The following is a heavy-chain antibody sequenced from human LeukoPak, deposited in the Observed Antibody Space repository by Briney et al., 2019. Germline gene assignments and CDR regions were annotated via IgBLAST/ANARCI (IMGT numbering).Heavy chain of an antibody. CDR3: ARDGGRTTVTSDWYFDL. D-gene: IGHD4-11*01. Sequence: SETLSLTCAVYGGSFSGYYWSWIRQPPGKGLEWIGEINHSGSTNYNPSLKSRVTISVDTSKNQFSLKVSSVTAADTAVYYCARDGGRTTVTSDWYFDLWGRGTLATVSS. V-gene: IGHV4-34*01. CDR2: INHSGST. J-gene: IGHJ2*01. CDR1: GGSFSGYY.